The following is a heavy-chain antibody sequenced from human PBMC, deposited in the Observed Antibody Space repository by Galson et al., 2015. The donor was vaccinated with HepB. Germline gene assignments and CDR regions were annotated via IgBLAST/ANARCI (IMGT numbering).Heavy chain of an antibody. V-gene: IGHV5-10-1*01. D-gene: IGHD3-22*01. Sequence: QSGAEVKKPGESLRISCKGSGYSFTSYWISWVRQMPGKGLEWMGRIDPSDSYTNHSPSFQGHVTISADKSISTAYLQWSSLKASDTAMYYCARQRRAYYYDSSGYLWGFDPWGQGTLVTVSS. J-gene: IGHJ5*02. CDR2: IDPSDSYT. CDR1: GYSFTSYW. CDR3: ARQRRAYYYDSSGYLWGFDP.